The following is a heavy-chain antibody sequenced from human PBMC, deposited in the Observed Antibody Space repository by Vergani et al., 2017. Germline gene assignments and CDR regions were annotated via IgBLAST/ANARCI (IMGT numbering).Heavy chain of an antibody. CDR1: GFTFSSYA. J-gene: IGHJ4*02. CDR2: ISGSGGST. Sequence: EVQLVESGGGLVQPGGSLRLSCAASGFTFSSYAMSWVRQAPGKGLEWVSAISGSGGSTYYADSVKGRFTISRDNSKNTLYLQMNSLRAEDTAVYYCAKSGYDSSGYQTRLDYWGQGTLVTVSS. V-gene: IGHV3-23*04. D-gene: IGHD3-22*01. CDR3: AKSGYDSSGYQTRLDY.